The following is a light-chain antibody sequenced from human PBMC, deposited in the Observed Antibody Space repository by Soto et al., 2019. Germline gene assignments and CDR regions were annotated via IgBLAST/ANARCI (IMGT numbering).Light chain of an antibody. CDR3: QQRSNWPT. CDR2: DAS. V-gene: IGKV3-11*01. J-gene: IGKJ5*01. Sequence: EIVFTQSPSTLSLSPGERATLSCRASQSVSSYLAWYQQKPGQAPRLLIYDASNRATGIPARFSGSGSGTDFTLTSSSLEPEDFAVYYCQQRSNWPTFGQGTRLEIK. CDR1: QSVSSY.